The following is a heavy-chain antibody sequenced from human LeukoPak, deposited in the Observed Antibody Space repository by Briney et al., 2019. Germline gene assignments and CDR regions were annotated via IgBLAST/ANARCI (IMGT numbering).Heavy chain of an antibody. J-gene: IGHJ6*03. D-gene: IGHD3-10*01. V-gene: IGHV4-34*01. CDR2: INHSGST. Sequence: SSETLSLTCAVYGGSFSGYYWSWIRQPPGKGLEWIGEINHSGSTNYNPSLKSRVIISVDTSKNQFSLKLSSVTAADTAVYYCARGESELLWFGELYDYYYYMDVWGKGTTVTVSS. CDR1: GGSFSGYY. CDR3: ARGESELLWFGELYDYYYYMDV.